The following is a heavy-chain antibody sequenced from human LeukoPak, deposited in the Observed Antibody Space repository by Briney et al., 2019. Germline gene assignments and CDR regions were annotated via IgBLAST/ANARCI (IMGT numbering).Heavy chain of an antibody. D-gene: IGHD3-22*01. CDR3: ARAIHLSSGNDY. CDR2: VNPSGGST. J-gene: IGHJ4*02. CDR1: GYTFTSYY. V-gene: IGHV1-46*01. Sequence: ASVKVSCKASGYTFTSYYMHWVRQAPGQGLEWMGIVNPSGGSTSYAQKFQGRVTITRDTSASTAYMELSSLRSEDTAVYYCARAIHLSSGNDYWGQGTLVTVSS.